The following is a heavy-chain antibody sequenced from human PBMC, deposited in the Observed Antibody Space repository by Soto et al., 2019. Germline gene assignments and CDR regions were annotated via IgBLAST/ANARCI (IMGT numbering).Heavy chain of an antibody. CDR1: GGSITGYC. Sequence: SETLSLTCSVSGGSITGYCWNWVRQPPERGLEWIGDLCSTGQNGYNPSLNSRVTISLDTSKNQFSLKLSSVTAADTAVYYCARSPPRDTTYAFDIWGQGTMVTVSS. J-gene: IGHJ3*02. CDR3: ARSPPRDTTYAFDI. D-gene: IGHD5-18*01. CDR2: LCSTGQN. V-gene: IGHV4-59*12.